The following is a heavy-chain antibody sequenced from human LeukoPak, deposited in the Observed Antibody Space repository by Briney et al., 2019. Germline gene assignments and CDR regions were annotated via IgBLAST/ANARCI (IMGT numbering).Heavy chain of an antibody. J-gene: IGHJ4*02. V-gene: IGHV1-18*01. CDR3: ARQVDYRWYYFDY. Sequence: ASVKVSCKASGYTFSNYGFSWLRQAPGQGLEWMEWISAYDGNTNYAQSLQGRVTMTTDTSTSTAYMELRSLRSDDTAVYYCARQVDYRWYYFDYWGQGTLVTVSS. CDR2: ISAYDGNT. CDR1: GYTFSNYG. D-gene: IGHD4-11*01.